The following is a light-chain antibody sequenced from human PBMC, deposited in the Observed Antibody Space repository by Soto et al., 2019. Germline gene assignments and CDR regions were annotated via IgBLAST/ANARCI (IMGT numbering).Light chain of an antibody. Sequence: QSALTQPASVSGSPGQSITISCTGTSSDVGGYNYVFWYQQHPGKAPKLIVYDVNNRPSGVSNRFSGSKSGNTASLTISGLQAEDGADYYCSSYTSSITVVFGGGTKLTVL. J-gene: IGLJ2*01. CDR2: DVN. CDR3: SSYTSSITVV. CDR1: SSDVGGYNY. V-gene: IGLV2-14*01.